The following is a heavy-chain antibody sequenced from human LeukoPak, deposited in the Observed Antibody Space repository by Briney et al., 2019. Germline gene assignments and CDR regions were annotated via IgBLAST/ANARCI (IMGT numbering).Heavy chain of an antibody. CDR2: IYTGGGT. Sequence: PSETLSLTCTVSGGSISTYHWTWIRQPPGKGLEWIGYIYTGGGTNYNPSLKSRVTISVDTSKNQFSLRLTSVTAADTAVYYCAKMTVGSYIDYWGQGTLVTVSS. D-gene: IGHD3-10*01. V-gene: IGHV4-4*09. J-gene: IGHJ4*02. CDR1: GGSISTYH. CDR3: AKMTVGSYIDY.